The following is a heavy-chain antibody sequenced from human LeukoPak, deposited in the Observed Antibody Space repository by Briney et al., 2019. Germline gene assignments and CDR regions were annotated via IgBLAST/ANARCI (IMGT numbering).Heavy chain of an antibody. D-gene: IGHD2-21*02. Sequence: PGGSLRLTCAASGFTFSSYSMNWVRQAPGKGLEWVSSISSSSSYIYYADSVKGRFTISRDNAKNSLYLQMNSLRAEDTAVYYCAPKVTAILGRWGQGTLVTVSS. CDR1: GFTFSSYS. V-gene: IGHV3-21*01. CDR2: ISSSSSYI. J-gene: IGHJ4*02. CDR3: APKVTAILGR.